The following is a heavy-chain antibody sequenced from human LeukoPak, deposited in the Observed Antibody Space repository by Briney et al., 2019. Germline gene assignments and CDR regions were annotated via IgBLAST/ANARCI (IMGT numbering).Heavy chain of an antibody. D-gene: IGHD2-15*01. V-gene: IGHV3-74*01. J-gene: IGHJ5*02. Sequence: GGSLRLSCAASGFTFSSYWMHWVRQPPGKGLVWVSRINSDGSTANYADSVKGRFTISRDNAENTLYLQMNSLRVEDTAVYYCTRRVSATRWFDPWGQGTLVTVSS. CDR3: TRRVSATRWFDP. CDR2: INSDGSTA. CDR1: GFTFSSYW.